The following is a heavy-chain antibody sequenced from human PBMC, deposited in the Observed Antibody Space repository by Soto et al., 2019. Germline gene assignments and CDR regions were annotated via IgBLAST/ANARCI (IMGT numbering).Heavy chain of an antibody. CDR2: IYYSGST. CDR3: AREGYSYGHHTPFFDY. J-gene: IGHJ4*02. V-gene: IGHV4-39*07. CDR1: GGSISSSSYY. D-gene: IGHD5-18*01. Sequence: SETLSLTCTVSGGSISSSSYYWGWIRQPPGKGLEWIGSIYYSGSTYYNPSLKSRVTISVDTSKNQFSLKLSSVTAADTAVYYCAREGYSYGHHTPFFDYWGQGTLVTVSS.